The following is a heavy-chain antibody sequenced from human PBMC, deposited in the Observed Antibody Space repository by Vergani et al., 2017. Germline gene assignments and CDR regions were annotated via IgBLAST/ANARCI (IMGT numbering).Heavy chain of an antibody. V-gene: IGHV4-59*01. CDR3: ARDRGFTTVTTRG. J-gene: IGHJ4*02. Sequence: QVQLQESGPGLVKPSETLSLTCTVSGGSISSYYWSWIRQPPGKGLEWIGYIYYSGSTNSNPSLKSRVTISVDTSKNQFSLKLSSVTAADTAVYYCARDRGFTTVTTRGGGQGTLVTVSS. D-gene: IGHD4-17*01. CDR2: IYYSGST. CDR1: GGSISSYY.